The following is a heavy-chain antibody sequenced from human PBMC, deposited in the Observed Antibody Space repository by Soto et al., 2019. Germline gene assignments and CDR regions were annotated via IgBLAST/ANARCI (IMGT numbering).Heavy chain of an antibody. CDR1: GFTFSNAW. D-gene: IGHD1-26*01. Sequence: EVQLVESGGGLVKPGGSLRLSCAASGFTFSNAWMSWVRQAPGKGLEWVGRIKSKSYGEATDYAAPVTGRFTISRDDSKNTLYLQMNSLKAEDTAVYYCTTDGRYSGGFDYWGQGALVTVSS. V-gene: IGHV3-15*01. CDR3: TTDGRYSGGFDY. CDR2: IKSKSYGEAT. J-gene: IGHJ4*02.